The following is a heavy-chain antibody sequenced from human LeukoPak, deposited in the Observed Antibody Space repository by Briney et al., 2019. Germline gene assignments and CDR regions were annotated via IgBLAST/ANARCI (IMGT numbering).Heavy chain of an antibody. J-gene: IGHJ4*02. CDR3: ARDGSRYYDSSGYYYFDY. CDR1: GYTFTSYA. V-gene: IGHV1-69*13. D-gene: IGHD3-22*01. Sequence: SVKVSCKASGYTFTSYAISWVRQAPGQGLEWMGGIIPIFGTANYAQKFQGRVTITADESTSTAYMELSSLRSEDTAVYYCARDGSRYYDSSGYYYFDYWGQGTLVTVSS. CDR2: IIPIFGTA.